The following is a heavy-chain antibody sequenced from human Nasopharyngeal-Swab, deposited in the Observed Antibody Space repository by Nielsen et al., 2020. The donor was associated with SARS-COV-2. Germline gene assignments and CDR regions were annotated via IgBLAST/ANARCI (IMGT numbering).Heavy chain of an antibody. CDR3: ARIPREYWFDP. V-gene: IGHV4-4*02. Sequence: SETLSLTCAVSGGSISSSNWWSWVRQPPGKGLEWIGEIYYSGSTYYNPSLKSRVTISVDTSKNQFSLKLSSVTAADTAVYYCARIPREYWFDPWGQGTLVTVSS. J-gene: IGHJ5*02. CDR2: IYYSGST. D-gene: IGHD3-10*01. CDR1: GGSISSSNW.